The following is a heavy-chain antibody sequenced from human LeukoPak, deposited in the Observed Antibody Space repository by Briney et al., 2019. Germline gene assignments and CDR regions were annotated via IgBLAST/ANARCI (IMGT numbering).Heavy chain of an antibody. V-gene: IGHV4-4*02. Sequence: GSLRLSCAASGFTVSSNYMSWVRQPPGKGLEWIGEIYHSGSTNYNPSLKSRVTISVDKSKNQFSLKLSSVTAADTAVYYCARLGRMGSGDYYYYYGMDVWGQGTTVTVSS. CDR3: ARLGRMGSGDYYYYYGMDV. CDR1: GFTVSSNY. J-gene: IGHJ6*02. CDR2: IYHSGST. D-gene: IGHD6-19*01.